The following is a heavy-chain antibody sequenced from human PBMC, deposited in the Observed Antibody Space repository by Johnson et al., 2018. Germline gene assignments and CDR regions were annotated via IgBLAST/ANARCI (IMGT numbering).Heavy chain of an antibody. CDR2: ISYDESNK. CDR3: AKDDRPTLRPAAYFQH. V-gene: IGHV3-30*18. Sequence: VQLLESGGGVVQPGRSLRLSCAASGFTFSTYAMHWVRQAPGKGLEWVSVISYDESNKDYADSVKGRFTISRDNSKNTLYLEMNSLRVEDTAVYYGAKDDRPTLRPAAYFQHWGQGTLVTVSS. J-gene: IGHJ1*01. D-gene: IGHD2-15*01. CDR1: GFTFSTYA.